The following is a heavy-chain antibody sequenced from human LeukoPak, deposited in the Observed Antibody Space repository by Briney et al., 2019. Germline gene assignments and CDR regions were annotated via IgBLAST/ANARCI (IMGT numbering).Heavy chain of an antibody. V-gene: IGHV3-30*02. CDR3: AKVPGLGGSGSYYNWFDP. D-gene: IGHD3-10*01. CDR2: IRYDGSNK. J-gene: IGHJ5*02. Sequence: GGSLRLSCAASGFTFSSYGMHWVRQAPGKGLEWVAFIRYDGSNKYYADSVKGRFTISRDNSENTLYLQMNSLRAEDTTVYYCAKVPGLGGSGSYYNWFDPWGQGTLVTVSS. CDR1: GFTFSSYG.